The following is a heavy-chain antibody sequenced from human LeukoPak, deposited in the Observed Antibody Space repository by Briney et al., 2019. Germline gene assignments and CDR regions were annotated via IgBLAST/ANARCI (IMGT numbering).Heavy chain of an antibody. Sequence: ASVKVSCKASGYTFTSYYMHWVRQATGQGLEWMGWMNPNSGNTGYAQKFQGRVTMTRNTSISTAYMELSSLRSEDTAVYYCARGAFGDCSSTSCYEYFDYWGQGTLVTVSS. D-gene: IGHD2-2*01. V-gene: IGHV1-8*02. CDR2: MNPNSGNT. CDR1: GYTFTSYY. J-gene: IGHJ4*02. CDR3: ARGAFGDCSSTSCYEYFDY.